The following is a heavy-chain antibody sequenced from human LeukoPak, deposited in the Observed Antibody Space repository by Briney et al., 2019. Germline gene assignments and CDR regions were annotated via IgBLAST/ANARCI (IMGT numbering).Heavy chain of an antibody. CDR2: IKQDGSEK. CDR3: ATTGEPAATGGYYYYGMDV. D-gene: IGHD2-2*01. Sequence: GGSLRLSCAASGFTFSSYWMSWVRQAPGKGLEWVANIKQDGSEKYYVDSVKGRFTISRDNAKNSLYLQMNSLRGDDTAVYYCATTGEPAATGGYYYYGMDVWGQGTTVTVSS. V-gene: IGHV3-7*01. CDR1: GFTFSSYW. J-gene: IGHJ6*02.